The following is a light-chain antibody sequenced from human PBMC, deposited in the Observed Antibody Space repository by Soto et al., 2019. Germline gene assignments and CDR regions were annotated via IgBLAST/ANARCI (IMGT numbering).Light chain of an antibody. CDR1: QVISKY. Sequence: IQLTQSPSSLSASVGDRVTITCRASQVISKYLAWYQQKPGTAPKLLIYLAPTLQGGVPSRFSGSGSGTDFSLTISSLQPEDVATYYCQYLNSFPLTFGGGTKVEIK. CDR3: QYLNSFPLT. V-gene: IGKV1-9*01. J-gene: IGKJ4*01. CDR2: LAP.